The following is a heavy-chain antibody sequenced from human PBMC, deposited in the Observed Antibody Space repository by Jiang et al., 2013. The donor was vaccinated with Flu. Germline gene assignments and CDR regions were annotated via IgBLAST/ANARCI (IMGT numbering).Heavy chain of an antibody. CDR3: ARDITYGTVAAFDF. D-gene: IGHD3-10*01. CDR1: GASMHNYY. CDR2: IHANGNT. Sequence: GLVKPSETLSLTCTVSGASMHNYYWSWIRQPAGKGLEWIGRIHANGNTNYNPSLKSRLTMSGDTSKRQFSLNLASVTAADTALYYCARDITYGTVAAFDFWGQGTMVTVSS. J-gene: IGHJ3*01. V-gene: IGHV4-4*07.